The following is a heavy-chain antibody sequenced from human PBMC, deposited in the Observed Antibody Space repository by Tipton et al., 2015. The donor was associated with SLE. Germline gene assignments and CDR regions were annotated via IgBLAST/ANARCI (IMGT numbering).Heavy chain of an antibody. CDR2: INHSGST. J-gene: IGHJ4*02. D-gene: IGHD6-19*01. Sequence: TLSLTCAVYGGSFSGYYWSWIRQPPGKGLEWIGEINHSGSTNYNPSLKSRVTISVDTSKNQFSLKLSSVTAADTAAYYCARLKGIRVAGTNWGQGTLVTVSS. CDR3: ARLKGIRVAGTN. V-gene: IGHV4-34*01. CDR1: GGSFSGYY.